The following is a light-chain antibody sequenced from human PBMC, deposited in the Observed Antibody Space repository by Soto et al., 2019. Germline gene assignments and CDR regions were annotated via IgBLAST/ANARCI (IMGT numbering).Light chain of an antibody. CDR3: SSYTSSSTPYV. V-gene: IGLV2-14*01. J-gene: IGLJ1*01. CDR1: SSDVGGYNY. Sequence: QSALTQPRSVSGSPGQSVTISCTGTSSDVGGYNYVSWYQQHPGKAPKLMIYEVSNRPSGVSNRFSGSKSGNTASLTISGLQADDEADYYCSSYTSSSTPYVFGTGTKVTVL. CDR2: EVS.